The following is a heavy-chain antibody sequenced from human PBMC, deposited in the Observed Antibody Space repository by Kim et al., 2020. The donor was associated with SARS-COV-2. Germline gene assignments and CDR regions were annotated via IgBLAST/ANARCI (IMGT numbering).Heavy chain of an antibody. D-gene: IGHD3-10*01. Sequence: DSGKGRFTISRDNSKNTLYLQMNSLSAEDTAVYYCATSGSGSYYYYGMDVWGQGTTVTVSS. V-gene: IGHV3-30*03. J-gene: IGHJ6*02. CDR3: ATSGSGSYYYYGMDV.